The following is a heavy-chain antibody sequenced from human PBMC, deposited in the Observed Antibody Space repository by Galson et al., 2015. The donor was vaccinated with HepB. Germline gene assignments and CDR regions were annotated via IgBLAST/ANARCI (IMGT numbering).Heavy chain of an antibody. CDR1: GFTFSSYA. Sequence: SLRLSCAASGFTFSSYAMHWVRQAPGKGLEYVSAISSNGGSTYYADSVKGRFTISRDNSKNTLYLQMSSLRAEDTAVYYCVKNPYCSSTSCYIDAYYYGMDVWGQGTTVTVSS. CDR2: ISSNGGST. V-gene: IGHV3-64D*06. J-gene: IGHJ6*02. D-gene: IGHD2-2*01. CDR3: VKNPYCSSTSCYIDAYYYGMDV.